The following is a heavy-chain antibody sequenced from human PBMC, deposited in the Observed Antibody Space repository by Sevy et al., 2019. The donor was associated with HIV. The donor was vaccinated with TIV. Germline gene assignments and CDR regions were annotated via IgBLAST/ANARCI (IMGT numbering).Heavy chain of an antibody. Sequence: GGSLRLSCAASGFTFSSYAMHWVRQAPGKGLEWVAVISYDGSNKYYADSVKGRFTISRDNSKNTLYLQMNSLRAEETAVYYCARSYYDSSGYFPTGYFDYWGQGTLVTVSS. D-gene: IGHD3-22*01. CDR1: GFTFSSYA. CDR2: ISYDGSNK. CDR3: ARSYYDSSGYFPTGYFDY. J-gene: IGHJ4*02. V-gene: IGHV3-30-3*01.